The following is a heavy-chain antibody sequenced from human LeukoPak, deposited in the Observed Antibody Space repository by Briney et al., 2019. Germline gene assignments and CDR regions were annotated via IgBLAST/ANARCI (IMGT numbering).Heavy chain of an antibody. CDR3: ARGIWNYFDY. Sequence: SQTLSLTCTVSGDSISSGDYYWTWIRQPAGKGLEWIGRIYSSGSTNYNPSLKSRLTISLDTSKNQFSLKLSSVTAADTAVYYCARGIWNYFDYWGQGTLVPVSS. CDR2: IYSSGST. J-gene: IGHJ4*02. V-gene: IGHV4-61*02. CDR1: GDSISSGDYY. D-gene: IGHD1-1*01.